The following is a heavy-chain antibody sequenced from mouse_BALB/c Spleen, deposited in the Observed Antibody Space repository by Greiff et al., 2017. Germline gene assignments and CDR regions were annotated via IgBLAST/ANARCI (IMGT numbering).Heavy chain of an antibody. D-gene: IGHD2-14*01. CDR2: IDPENGNT. V-gene: IGHV14-1*02. Sequence: DVQLQESGAELVRPGALVKLSCKASGFNIKDYYMHWVKQRPEQGLEWIGWIDPENGNTIYDPKFQGKASITADTSSNTAYLQLSSLTSEDTAVYYCARRSYYRYDVDYWGQGTTLTVSS. J-gene: IGHJ2*01. CDR3: ARRSYYRYDVDY. CDR1: GFNIKDYY.